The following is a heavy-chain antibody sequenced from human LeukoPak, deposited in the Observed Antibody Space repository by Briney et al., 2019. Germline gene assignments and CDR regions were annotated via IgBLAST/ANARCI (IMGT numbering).Heavy chain of an antibody. CDR1: GFTFSSYS. CDR2: TSSSGSYI. V-gene: IGHV3-21*01. J-gene: IGHJ4*02. Sequence: PGGSLRLSCAASGFTFSSYSVFWVRQAPGKGLEWFSSTSSSGSYIYYADSVKGRFTISRDNAKNSLYLQMNSLRAEDTAVYYCARGGDSWDFDYWGQGTLVTVSS. D-gene: IGHD3-3*01. CDR3: ARGGDSWDFDY.